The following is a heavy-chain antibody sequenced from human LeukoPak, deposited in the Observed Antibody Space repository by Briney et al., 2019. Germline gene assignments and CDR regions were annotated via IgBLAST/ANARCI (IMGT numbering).Heavy chain of an antibody. D-gene: IGHD3-22*01. Sequence: PGGSLRLSCAASGFTFSSYSMNWVRQAPGKGLEWVSYISSSSSTIYYADSVKGRFTISRDNAKNSLYLQMNSLRAEDTAVYYCAREYYYDSSGYPEDAFDIWGQGTMVTVSS. J-gene: IGHJ3*02. CDR3: AREYYYDSSGYPEDAFDI. V-gene: IGHV3-48*01. CDR1: GFTFSSYS. CDR2: ISSSSSTI.